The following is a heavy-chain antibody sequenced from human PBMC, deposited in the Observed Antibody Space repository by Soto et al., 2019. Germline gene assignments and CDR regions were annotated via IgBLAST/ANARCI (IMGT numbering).Heavy chain of an antibody. D-gene: IGHD3-3*01. CDR2: ISYDGSNK. J-gene: IGHJ6*02. CDR3: ARDHVTKYYYYGMDV. CDR1: GFTFSSYA. Sequence: ESGGGVVQPGRSLRLSCAASGFTFSSYAMHWVRQAPGKGLEWVAVISYDGSNKYYADSVKGRFTISRDNSKNTLYLQMNSLRAEDTAVYYCARDHVTKYYYYGMDVWGQGTTVTVSS. V-gene: IGHV3-30-3*01.